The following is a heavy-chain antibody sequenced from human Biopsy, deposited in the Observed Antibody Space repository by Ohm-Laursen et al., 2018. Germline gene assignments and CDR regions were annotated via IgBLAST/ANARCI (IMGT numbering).Heavy chain of an antibody. Sequence: SDTLSLTCTVSGDSVSNNFWTWIRQPPGKTLEWIAYKFYRGTTTCNPSLKGRVIVSVDPPKSQISLKLTSVTASDTAIYYCARLTRRGNIIFFDYWGQGTLVAVSS. CDR3: ARLTRRGNIIFFDY. CDR2: KFYRGTT. D-gene: IGHD1-26*01. J-gene: IGHJ4*02. V-gene: IGHV4-59*08. CDR1: GDSVSNNF.